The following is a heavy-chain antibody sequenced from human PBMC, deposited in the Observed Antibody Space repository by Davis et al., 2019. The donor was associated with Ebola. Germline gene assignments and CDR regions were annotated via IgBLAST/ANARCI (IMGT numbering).Heavy chain of an antibody. J-gene: IGHJ3*02. D-gene: IGHD1-26*01. Sequence: GESLKISCAASGFAFSTYALSWVRQAPGKGLEWVSTVTSSGASTYHADSVKDRFAISRDNSKNTLYLQMDSLRAEDTAVYYCTRGSEVGTSRSTNDAFEIWGQGTMVTVSS. CDR1: GFAFSTYA. CDR3: TRGSEVGTSRSTNDAFEI. CDR2: VTSSGAST. V-gene: IGHV3-23*01.